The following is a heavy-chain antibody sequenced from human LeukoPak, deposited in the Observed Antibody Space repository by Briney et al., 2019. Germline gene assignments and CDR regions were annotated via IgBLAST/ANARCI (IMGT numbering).Heavy chain of an antibody. CDR3: AKAFSSGWSPFDH. D-gene: IGHD6-19*01. CDR1: RFTFSGYA. CDR2: ISASAGTT. V-gene: IGHV3-23*01. Sequence: GGSLRLSCAASRFTFSGYAMSWVRQAPGKGLEWVSAISASAGTTYYADSVKGRFTISRDNSKNTLYLQMNSLRAEDTAIYYCAKAFSSGWSPFDHWSQGTLATVSS. J-gene: IGHJ4*02.